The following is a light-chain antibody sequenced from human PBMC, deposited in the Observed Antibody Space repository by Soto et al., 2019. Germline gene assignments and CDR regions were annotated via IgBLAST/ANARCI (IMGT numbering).Light chain of an antibody. CDR2: DVT. V-gene: IGLV2-14*03. CDR3: ISYTTSSTLV. CDR1: SSDVGAYNY. Sequence: QSALTQPASVCGSPGQSITISCTGTSSDVGAYNYVSWYQLPPGKAPKLMIYDVTYRPSGVSNRFSGSKSGNTASLTISGLQAEDEADYYCISYTTSSTLVFGGGTKLTVL. J-gene: IGLJ2*01.